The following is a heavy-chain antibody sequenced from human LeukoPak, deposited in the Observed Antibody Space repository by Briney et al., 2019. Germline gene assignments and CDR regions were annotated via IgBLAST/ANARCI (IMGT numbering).Heavy chain of an antibody. CDR2: VNADGGNT. CDR1: GFTFSNYA. CDR3: AKLGGSITF. D-gene: IGHD3-10*01. J-gene: IGHJ4*02. Sequence: GGSLRLSCAASGFTFSNYAMSWVRQAPGKGLEWVSSVNADGGNTYYADSVKGRFTISRDNSKSTLYLRVNSLRAEDTAVYYCAKLGGSITFWGQGTLVTVSS. V-gene: IGHV3-23*01.